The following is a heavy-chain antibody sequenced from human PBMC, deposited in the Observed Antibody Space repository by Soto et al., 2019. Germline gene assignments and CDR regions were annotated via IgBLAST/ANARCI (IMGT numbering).Heavy chain of an antibody. D-gene: IGHD3-10*01. J-gene: IGHJ4*02. V-gene: IGHV1-2*04. CDR2: INPNSGGT. CDR3: ATSMVRGVTPFDY. CDR1: GYAFTGYY. Sequence: ASVKVSCKASGYAFTGYYMHWVRQAPGQGLEWMGWINPNSGGTNYAQKFQGWVTMTRDTSISTAYMELSRLRSDDTAVYYCATSMVRGVTPFDYWGQGTLVTVSS.